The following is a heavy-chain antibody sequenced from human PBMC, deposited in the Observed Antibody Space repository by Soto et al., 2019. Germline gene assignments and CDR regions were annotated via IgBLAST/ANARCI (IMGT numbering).Heavy chain of an antibody. V-gene: IGHV4-31*03. CDR2: IYYSGST. CDR1: GGSISSGGYY. D-gene: IGHD3-3*01. J-gene: IGHJ6*02. CDR3: ARGGYDFWSGYYTGSYYGMDV. Sequence: QVQLQESGPGLVKPSQTLSLTCTVSGGSISSGGYYWSWIRQHPGKGLEWIGYIYYSGSTYYNPSLKSRVTISVDTSKNQFSLKLSSVTAADTAVYDCARGGYDFWSGYYTGSYYGMDVWGQGTTVTVAS.